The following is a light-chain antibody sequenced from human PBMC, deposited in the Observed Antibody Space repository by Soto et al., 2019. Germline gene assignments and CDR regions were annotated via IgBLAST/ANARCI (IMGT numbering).Light chain of an antibody. CDR2: DVT. V-gene: IGLV2-14*01. CDR1: TNY. J-gene: IGLJ2*01. CDR3: SSYADSRAI. Sequence: QSALIQPASVSGSPEPSITISGTGTTNYVSWYQQHPDRAPKLMIYDVTNLPSGVSNRFSASKSGNTASLTISGLQADDEADYHCSSYADSRAIFGGGTKLTVL.